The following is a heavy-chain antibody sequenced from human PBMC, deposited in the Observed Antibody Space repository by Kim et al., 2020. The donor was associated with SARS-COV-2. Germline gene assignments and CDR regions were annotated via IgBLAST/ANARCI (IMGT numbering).Heavy chain of an antibody. CDR1: GFTFDDYA. CDR2: ISWNSNSI. CDR3: AKDFNPEHWYFDL. J-gene: IGHJ2*01. V-gene: IGHV3-9*01. Sequence: GGSLRLSCAASGFTFDDYAMHWVQQAPGKGLEWVSVISWNSNSIGYADSVRGRFTISRDNAKNYLYLHMTSLRTEDTALYYCAKDFNPEHWYFDLWGRGT.